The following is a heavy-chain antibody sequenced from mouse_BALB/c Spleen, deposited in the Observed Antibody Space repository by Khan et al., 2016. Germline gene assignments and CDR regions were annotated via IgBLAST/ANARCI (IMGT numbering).Heavy chain of an antibody. CDR1: VYSITSGYS. Sequence: EVQLQESGPDLVKPSQSLSLTCTVTVYSITSGYSWHCIRQFPGNKLEWMGYIHYRGSTNYNPSLKSRISITRYKSKNQFFLQLNSVTTANTATYNCAGWNGYYAMDYWGQATSVTVSS. CDR3: AGWNGYYAMDY. J-gene: IGHJ4*01. V-gene: IGHV3-1*02. CDR2: IHYRGST.